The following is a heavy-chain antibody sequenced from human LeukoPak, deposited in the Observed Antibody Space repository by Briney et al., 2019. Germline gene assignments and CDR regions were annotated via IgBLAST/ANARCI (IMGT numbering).Heavy chain of an antibody. Sequence: TAGESLQISCKGSGFTFSSYWIAWARQLTGKGLEWMGILYPGDSDTRYSPSFQGQVTISADKSISTAYLQWSSLKASDTAMYYCARRDYGGKHFDYWGQGTLVTVSS. CDR1: GFTFSSYW. CDR2: LYPGDSDT. CDR3: ARRDYGGKHFDY. V-gene: IGHV5-51*01. D-gene: IGHD4-23*01. J-gene: IGHJ4*02.